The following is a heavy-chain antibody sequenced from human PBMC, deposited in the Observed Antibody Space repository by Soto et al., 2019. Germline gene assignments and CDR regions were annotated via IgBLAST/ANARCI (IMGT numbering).Heavy chain of an antibody. CDR2: INTNTGNP. V-gene: IGHV7-4-1*01. J-gene: IGHJ5*02. CDR1: GYTFTTYS. D-gene: IGHD2-15*01. Sequence: QVQLVQSGSELKNPGASVKVSCRASGYTFTTYSIHWLRQAPGQGLEWMGWINTNTGNPTYAQGFTGRLVFSLDSSVSTAHLQISSLKTEDTGIYFCARGGIGYCSGGRCYSDLWGQGTLVTVSS. CDR3: ARGGIGYCSGGRCYSDL.